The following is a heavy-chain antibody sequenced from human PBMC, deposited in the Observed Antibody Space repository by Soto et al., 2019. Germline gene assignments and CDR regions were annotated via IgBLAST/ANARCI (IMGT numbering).Heavy chain of an antibody. V-gene: IGHV4-30-4*02. J-gene: IGHJ4*02. D-gene: IGHD4-4*01. CDR2: IYYSGST. CDR1: GGTISSGDHY. CDR3: ARLQTPGNYLLDY. Sequence: KTSETLSLTCTVSGGTISSGDHYWRWIRQPPGKGLEWIGYIYYSGSTYYNSSLKSRVTFSVDTSKNQYPLKLSPGAAADTAVYYCARLQTPGNYLLDYWGQGTLGTVSS.